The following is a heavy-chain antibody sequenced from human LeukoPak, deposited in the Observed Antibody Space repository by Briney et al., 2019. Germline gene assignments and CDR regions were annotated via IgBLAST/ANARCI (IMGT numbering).Heavy chain of an antibody. Sequence: SETLSLTCAVYGGSFSGYYWSWIRQPPGKGLEWIGEINHSGSTNYNQSLKSGDTISVDTTKKQFSMNQSSVSAADTAVYYCASPRRTDYYYYYMDVWGKGTTVTVSS. V-gene: IGHV4-34*01. CDR3: ASPRRTDYYYYYMDV. CDR2: INHSGST. J-gene: IGHJ6*03. CDR1: GGSFSGYY. D-gene: IGHD1-1*01.